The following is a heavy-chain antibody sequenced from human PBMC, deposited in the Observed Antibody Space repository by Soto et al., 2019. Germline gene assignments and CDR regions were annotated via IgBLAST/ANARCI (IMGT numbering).Heavy chain of an antibody. CDR1: GGSISSGGYY. V-gene: IGHV4-61*08. CDR3: ARDRMTFDYGGNSNYYGMDV. CDR2: IYYSGST. Sequence: PSETLSLTCTVSGGSISSGGYYWSWIRQHPGKGLEWIGYIYYSGSTNYNPSLKSRVTISVDTSKNQFSLKLSSVTAADTAVYYCARDRMTFDYGGNSNYYGMDVWGQGTTVTVSS. J-gene: IGHJ6*02. D-gene: IGHD4-17*01.